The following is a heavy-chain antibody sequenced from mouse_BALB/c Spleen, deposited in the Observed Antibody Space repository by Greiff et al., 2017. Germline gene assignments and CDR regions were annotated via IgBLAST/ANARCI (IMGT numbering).Heavy chain of an antibody. CDR2: ISNLAYSI. V-gene: IGHV5-15*02. J-gene: IGHJ2*01. CDR3: AREGDFSFDY. D-gene: IGHD3-3*01. Sequence: EVHLVESGGGLVQPGGSRKLSCAASGFTFSDYGMAWVRQAPGKGPEWVAFISNLAYSIYYADTVTGRFTISRENAKNTLYLEMSSLRSEDTAMYYCAREGDFSFDYWGQGTTLTVSS. CDR1: GFTFSDYG.